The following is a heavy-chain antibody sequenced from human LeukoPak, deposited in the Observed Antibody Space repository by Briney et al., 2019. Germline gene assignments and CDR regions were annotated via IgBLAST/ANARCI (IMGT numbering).Heavy chain of an antibody. CDR1: GGSISSGGYY. CDR3: ARVARFGNWFDP. J-gene: IGHJ5*02. CDR2: IYYSGST. Sequence: SETLSLTCTVSGGSISSGGYYWSWIRQHPGKGLEWIGYIYYSGSTYYNPSLKSRVTISVDTSKNQFSLKLSSVTAADTAVYYCARVARFGNWFDPWGQGTPVTVSS. V-gene: IGHV4-31*03. D-gene: IGHD3-3*01.